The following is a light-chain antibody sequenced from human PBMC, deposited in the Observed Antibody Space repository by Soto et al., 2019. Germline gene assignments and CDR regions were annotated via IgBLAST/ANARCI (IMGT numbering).Light chain of an antibody. CDR1: SSDVGGYNY. CDR3: CSYAGSFIFV. Sequence: LTQPRSVSGSPGQSVTISCTGTSSDVGGYNYVSWYQQYPGKAPKLMIYDVSGRPSGVPDRFSGSKSGNTASLTISGLQAEDEADYYCCSYAGSFIFVFGTGTKVTVL. CDR2: DVS. V-gene: IGLV2-11*01. J-gene: IGLJ1*01.